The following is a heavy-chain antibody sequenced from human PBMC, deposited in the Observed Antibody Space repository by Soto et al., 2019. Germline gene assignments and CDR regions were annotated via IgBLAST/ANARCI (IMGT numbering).Heavy chain of an antibody. Sequence: PSETLSLTCAVYGGSFSVYYWSWIRQPPGKGLEWIGEINHSGSTNYNPSLKSRVTISVDTSKNQFSLKLSSVTAADTAVYYCARGRAGRVRDHYGMDVWGQGTTVTGSS. CDR1: GGSFSVYY. D-gene: IGHD3-10*01. CDR2: INHSGST. CDR3: ARGRAGRVRDHYGMDV. V-gene: IGHV4-34*01. J-gene: IGHJ6*02.